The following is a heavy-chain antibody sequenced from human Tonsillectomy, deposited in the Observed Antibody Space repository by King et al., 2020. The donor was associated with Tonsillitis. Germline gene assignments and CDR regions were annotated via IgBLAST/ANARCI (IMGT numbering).Heavy chain of an antibody. Sequence: VQLVESGGGVVQPGRSLRLSCAASGFTFSSYAIHWVRQAPDKGLEGVAVISYGGSNKYYADSVKGRFTISRDNSKNTLYLQMNSLRAEDTAVYYCAGGDSGSYGTNWFDPWGQGTLVTVSS. V-gene: IGHV3-30-3*01. J-gene: IGHJ5*02. CDR3: AGGDSGSYGTNWFDP. CDR1: GFTFSSYA. D-gene: IGHD1-26*01. CDR2: ISYGGSNK.